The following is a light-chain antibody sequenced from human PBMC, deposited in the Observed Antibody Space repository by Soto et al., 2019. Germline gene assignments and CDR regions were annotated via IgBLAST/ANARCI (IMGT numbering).Light chain of an antibody. CDR2: KVS. Sequence: DVVMTQSPLSLPVTLGQPASISCRSSQSLVYSDGNTYLNWFKQSTGRSTRSLIYKVSNRDSGVPDRFSVIRSGTDGALKLSRVEAEEGWVDYGMKGTHWPITVGQGTRLEIK. CDR3: MKGTHWPIT. V-gene: IGKV2-30*01. CDR1: QSLVYSDGNTY. J-gene: IGKJ5*01.